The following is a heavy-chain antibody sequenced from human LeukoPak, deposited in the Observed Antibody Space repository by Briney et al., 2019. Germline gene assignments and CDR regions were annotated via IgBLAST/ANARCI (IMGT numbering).Heavy chain of an antibody. J-gene: IGHJ1*01. CDR1: GFTLSSYA. CDR3: AKDLPIGFREYFQH. D-gene: IGHD3-10*01. CDR2: ISGSGGST. Sequence: GSLRLSCAASGFTLSSYAMSWVRQAPGKGVEWVSAISGSGGSTYYADSVKGRFTISRDNSKNTLYLQMNSLRAEDTAVYYCAKDLPIGFREYFQHWGQGTLVTVSS. V-gene: IGHV3-23*01.